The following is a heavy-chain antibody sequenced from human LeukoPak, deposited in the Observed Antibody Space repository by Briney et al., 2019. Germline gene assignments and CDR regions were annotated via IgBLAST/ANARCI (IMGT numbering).Heavy chain of an antibody. CDR2: IYPGDSDT. CDR3: ARHVVSSTSESWFDP. J-gene: IGHJ5*02. Sequence: GESLKISCKGSGYSFTSYWIGWVRQMPGKGLEWVGIIYPGDSDTRYSPSFQGQVTISADKSISTAYLQWSSLKASDTAMYYCARHVVSSTSESWFDPWGQGTLVTVSS. CDR1: GYSFTSYW. V-gene: IGHV5-51*01. D-gene: IGHD6-13*01.